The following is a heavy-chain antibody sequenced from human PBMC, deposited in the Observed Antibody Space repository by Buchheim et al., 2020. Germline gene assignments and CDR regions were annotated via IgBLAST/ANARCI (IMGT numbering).Heavy chain of an antibody. V-gene: IGHV4-4*02. CDR3: ARVKRWYSSSSSDYYYGMDV. Sequence: QVQLQESGPGLVKPSGTLSLTCAVSGGSISSSNWWSWVRQPPGKGLEWIGEIYNSGSTNYNPSLKSQVTISVDKSKNQFSLKLSSVTAADTAVYYCARVKRWYSSSSSDYYYGMDVWAKGP. J-gene: IGHJ6*02. CDR1: GGSISSSNW. D-gene: IGHD6-6*01. CDR2: IYNSGST.